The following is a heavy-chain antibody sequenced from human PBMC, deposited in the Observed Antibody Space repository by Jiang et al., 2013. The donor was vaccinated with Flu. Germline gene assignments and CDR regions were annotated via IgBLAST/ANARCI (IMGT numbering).Heavy chain of an antibody. CDR3: AREPVRGFYYNGMDV. J-gene: IGHJ6*02. D-gene: IGHD5-12*01. V-gene: IGHV6-1*01. CDR2: THYRSKWFY. Sequence: SQTLSLTCVISGDSVSSDSVVWNWIRQSPSRGLEWLGRTHYRSKWFYDYAISVKSRMIINPDTSKNQFSLQLNSVTPEDTAVYYCAREPVRGFYYNGMDVWGQGTTVTVSS. CDR1: GDSVSSDSVV.